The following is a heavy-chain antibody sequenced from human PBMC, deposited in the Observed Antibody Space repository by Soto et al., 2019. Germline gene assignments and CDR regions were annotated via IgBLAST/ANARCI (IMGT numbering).Heavy chain of an antibody. J-gene: IGHJ4*02. D-gene: IGHD3-9*01. CDR1: GFNFNNYA. CDR2: MSGVGGSI. Sequence: EVQLLESGGGVTPPGGSLRLSCVASGFNFNNYAMSWVRQAPGKGLEWVAAMSGVGGSIYYADSVKGRFTISRDNSKNTLFLQMSRLRADDTAVYYCANNPLTGCSRPGFGYYFHYWGQGTLVTVSS. CDR3: ANNPLTGCSRPGFGYYFHY. V-gene: IGHV3-23*01.